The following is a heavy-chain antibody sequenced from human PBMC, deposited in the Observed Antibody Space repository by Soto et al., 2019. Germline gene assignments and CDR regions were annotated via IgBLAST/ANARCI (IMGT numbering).Heavy chain of an antibody. Sequence: GGSLRLSCAASGFRFSTYNMDWVRQAPGKGPEWIAHISTTSFTIYYADSVKGRFTIARDNDRNSLYLEMNSLRDEDTAVYYCARDRCYDGTCYSASDSWGQGTLVTVSS. D-gene: IGHD2-15*01. CDR2: ISTTSFTI. J-gene: IGHJ5*01. V-gene: IGHV3-48*02. CDR3: ARDRCYDGTCYSASDS. CDR1: GFRFSTYN.